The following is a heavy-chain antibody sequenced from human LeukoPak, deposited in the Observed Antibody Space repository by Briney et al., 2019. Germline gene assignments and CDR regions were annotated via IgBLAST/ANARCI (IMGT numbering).Heavy chain of an antibody. J-gene: IGHJ3*02. D-gene: IGHD4-17*01. V-gene: IGHV1-8*03. CDR1: GYTFTSYG. CDR2: MNPNSGNT. Sequence: ASVKVSCKASGYTFTSYGISWVRQAPGQGLEWMGWMNPNSGNTGYAQKFQGRVTITRNTSISTAYMELSSLRSEDTAVYYCARVAPTDAFDIWGQGTMATVSS. CDR3: ARVAPTDAFDI.